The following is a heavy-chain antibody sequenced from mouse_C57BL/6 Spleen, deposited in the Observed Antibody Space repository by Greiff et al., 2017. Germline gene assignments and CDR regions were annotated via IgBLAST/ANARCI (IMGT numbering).Heavy chain of an antibody. CDR3: ARSAYGNSLDY. D-gene: IGHD2-1*01. J-gene: IGHJ2*01. CDR1: GYTFTSYT. V-gene: IGHV1-4*01. CDR2: INPSSGYT. Sequence: QVQLKESGAELARPGASVKMSCKASGYTFTSYTMHWVKQRPGQGLEWIGYINPSSGYTKYNQKFKDKATLTADKSSSTAYMQLSSLTSEDSAVYYCARSAYGNSLDYWGQGTTLTVSS.